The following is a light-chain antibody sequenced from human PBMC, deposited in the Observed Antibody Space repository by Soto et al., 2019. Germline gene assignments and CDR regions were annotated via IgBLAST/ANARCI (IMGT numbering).Light chain of an antibody. CDR2: DVS. CDR3: SSYTISSTLV. Sequence: QSALTQPASVSGSPGQSITISCTGTSSDVGGYNYVSWYQQHPGKAPKLMIYDVSNRPSGVSNRFSGSKSGNTASLTISGLQAEDEADYYCSSYTISSTLVFGGGTKFTVL. J-gene: IGLJ2*01. CDR1: SSDVGGYNY. V-gene: IGLV2-14*03.